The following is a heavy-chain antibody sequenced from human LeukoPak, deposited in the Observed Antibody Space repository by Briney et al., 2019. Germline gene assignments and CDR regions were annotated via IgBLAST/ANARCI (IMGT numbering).Heavy chain of an antibody. V-gene: IGHV4-30-2*01. CDR1: GGSISSGGYS. Sequence: SQTLSLTCAVSGGSISSGGYSWSWIRQPPGKGLEWIGYIYHSGSTYYNPSLKSRVTISVDRSKNQFSLKLSSVTAADTAVYYCAXIXXDXXDXXXXXDIWXXGTMVTVS. CDR3: AXIXXDXXDXXXXXDI. CDR2: IYHSGST. D-gene: IGHD3-3*01. J-gene: IGHJ3*02.